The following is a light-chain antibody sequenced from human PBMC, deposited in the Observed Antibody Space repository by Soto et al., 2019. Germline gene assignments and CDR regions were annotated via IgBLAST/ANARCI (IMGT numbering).Light chain of an antibody. V-gene: IGKV3D-15*01. CDR2: GAS. CDR3: QQYNNWPGT. J-gene: IGKJ1*01. Sequence: IAMTQAPATLSVSPGERATLSCRASQSVSSNLAWYQQRPGQAPRLLIYGASSRATGSPDRFSGGGSGTEFTLTISSLQSEDFAVYYCQQYNNWPGTFGQGTKVDIK. CDR1: QSVSSN.